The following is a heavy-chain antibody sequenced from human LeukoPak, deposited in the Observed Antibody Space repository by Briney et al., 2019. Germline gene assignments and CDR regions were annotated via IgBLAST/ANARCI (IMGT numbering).Heavy chain of an antibody. CDR1: GFTFSSYD. V-gene: IGHV3-23*01. J-gene: IGHJ4*02. Sequence: GGSLRLSCAASGFTFSSYDMRWVRQAPGKGLEWVSDISGNGGTTYYADSVKGRFTISRDNSKNTLSLQMNSLRAEDTAVYHCAKDRSPLGESASSSFDYWGQGTLVTVSS. CDR2: ISGNGGTT. D-gene: IGHD3-10*01. CDR3: AKDRSPLGESASSSFDY.